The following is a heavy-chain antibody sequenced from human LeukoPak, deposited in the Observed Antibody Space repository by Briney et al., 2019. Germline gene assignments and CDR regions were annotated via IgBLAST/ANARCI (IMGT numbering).Heavy chain of an antibody. Sequence: SETLSLTCTVSDGSISSYYWSWIRQPPGKGLEWIGYIYYSGSTNYNPSLKSRVTISVDTSKNQFSLKLSSVTAADTAVYYCASLNTEYFDYWGQGTLVTVSS. J-gene: IGHJ4*02. V-gene: IGHV4-59*01. CDR1: DGSISSYY. CDR2: IYYSGST. CDR3: ASLNTEYFDY. D-gene: IGHD4-17*01.